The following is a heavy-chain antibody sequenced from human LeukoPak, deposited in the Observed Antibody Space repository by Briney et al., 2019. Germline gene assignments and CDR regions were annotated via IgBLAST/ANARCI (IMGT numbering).Heavy chain of an antibody. Sequence: GGSLRLSCAASGFTFSSYEMSWVRQAPGKGLEWVSYISSSGSTIYYADSVKGRFTISRDNAKNSLYLQMNSLRAEDTAVYYCARFPRGYSYGSADYWGQGTLVAVSS. CDR3: ARFPRGYSYGSADY. V-gene: IGHV3-48*03. D-gene: IGHD5-18*01. CDR1: GFTFSSYE. CDR2: ISSSGSTI. J-gene: IGHJ4*02.